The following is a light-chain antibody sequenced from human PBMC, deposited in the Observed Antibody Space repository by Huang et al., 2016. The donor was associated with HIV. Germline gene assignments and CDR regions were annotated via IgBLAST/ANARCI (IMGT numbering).Light chain of an antibody. J-gene: IGKJ2*01. V-gene: IGKV2-28*01. CDR1: QSLLRSSGYHY. CDR2: LGS. CDR3: MQGLQTPYT. Sequence: IVMTQSPLSLPATPGPPAFLSCNSSQSLLRSSGYHYLDWYRQKPGQSPQLLIYLGSNRTSGGPDRFSGIGAGTDFTLRISRVETEDVGVYYCMQGLQTPYTFGQGTNLEIK.